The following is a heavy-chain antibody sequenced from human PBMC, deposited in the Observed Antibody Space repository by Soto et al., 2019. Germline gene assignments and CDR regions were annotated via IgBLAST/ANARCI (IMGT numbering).Heavy chain of an antibody. CDR1: GGTFSSYT. D-gene: IGHD4-17*01. CDR3: ARDRGDYVQTYGMDV. Sequence: QVQLVQSGAEVKKPGSSVKVSCKASGGTFSSYTISWVRQAPGQGLEWMGRIIPILGIANYAQKFQGRVTIPEDPSTXTAYMELSSLRSEDTAVYYCARDRGDYVQTYGMDVWGQGTTVTVSS. V-gene: IGHV1-69*08. CDR2: IIPILGIA. J-gene: IGHJ6*02.